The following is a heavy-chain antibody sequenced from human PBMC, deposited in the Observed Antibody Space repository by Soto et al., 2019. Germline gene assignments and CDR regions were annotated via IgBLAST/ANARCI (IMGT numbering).Heavy chain of an antibody. CDR2: IIPIFGTA. CDR1: GGTFSSYA. D-gene: IGHD4-17*01. Sequence: SVKVSCKASGGTFSSYAISWVRQAPGQGLEWMGGIIPIFGTANYAQKFQGRVTITADKSTSTAYMELSSLRSEDTAVYYCASPYYYGDYQHYYGMDVWGQGTTVTVSS. CDR3: ASPYYYGDYQHYYGMDV. J-gene: IGHJ6*02. V-gene: IGHV1-69*06.